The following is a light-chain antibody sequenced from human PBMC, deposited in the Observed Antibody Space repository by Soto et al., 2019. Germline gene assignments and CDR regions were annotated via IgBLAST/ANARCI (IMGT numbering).Light chain of an antibody. CDR2: DAS. Sequence: EIVLTQSPATLSWSPGERVTLSCRASQSVSSYLAWYQQKPGQAPRLLIYDASNRATGIPARFSGSGSGTDFTLTISSLEPEDFAVYYCQQRSNWPPITFGQGTRLEIK. CDR3: QQRSNWPPIT. V-gene: IGKV3-11*01. J-gene: IGKJ5*01. CDR1: QSVSSY.